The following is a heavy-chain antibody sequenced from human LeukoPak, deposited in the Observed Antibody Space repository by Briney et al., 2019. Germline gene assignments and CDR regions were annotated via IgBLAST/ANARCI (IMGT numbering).Heavy chain of an antibody. J-gene: IGHJ6*03. D-gene: IGHD4-23*01. V-gene: IGHV4-34*01. CDR3: ARSRPGKDYYYMDV. Sequence: TSSETLSLTCTVYGGSFSGYYWSWIRQPPGKGLEWIGEINHSGSTNYNPSLKSRVTISVDTSKNQFSLKLSSVTAADTAVYYCARSRPGKDYYYMDVWGKGTTVTVSS. CDR2: INHSGST. CDR1: GGSFSGYY.